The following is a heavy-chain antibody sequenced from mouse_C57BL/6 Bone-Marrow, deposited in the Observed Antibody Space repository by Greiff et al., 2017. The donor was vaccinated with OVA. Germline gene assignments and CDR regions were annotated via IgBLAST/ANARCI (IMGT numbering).Heavy chain of an antibody. CDR2: ISYDGSN. CDR3: ARAGTTVVFDY. J-gene: IGHJ2*01. Sequence: EVQLQESGPGLVKPSQSLSLTCSVTGYSITSGYYWNWIRQFPGNKLEWMGYISYDGSNNYNPSLKNRISITLDTSKNQFFLKWNSVPTENTATYYCARAGTTVVFDYWGQGTTLTVSS. D-gene: IGHD1-1*02. V-gene: IGHV3-6*01. CDR1: GYSITSGYY.